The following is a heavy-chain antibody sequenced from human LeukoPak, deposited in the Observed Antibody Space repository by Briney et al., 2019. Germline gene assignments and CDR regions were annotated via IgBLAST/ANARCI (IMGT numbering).Heavy chain of an antibody. J-gene: IGHJ4*02. CDR2: INHSGST. CDR3: ARGAKMYYDYVWGSSQPRLDY. D-gene: IGHD3-16*01. CDR1: GGSFSGYY. V-gene: IGHV4-34*01. Sequence: PSETLSLTCAVYGGSFSGYYWSWIRQPPGKGLEWIGEINHSGSTNCNPSLKSRVTISVDTSKNQFSLKLSSVTAADTAVYYCARGAKMYYDYVWGSSQPRLDYWGQGTLVTVSS.